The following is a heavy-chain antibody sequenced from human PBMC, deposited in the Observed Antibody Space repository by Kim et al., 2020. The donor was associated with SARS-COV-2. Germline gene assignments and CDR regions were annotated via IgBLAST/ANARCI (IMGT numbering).Heavy chain of an antibody. D-gene: IGHD3-10*01. J-gene: IGHJ6*02. CDR2: ISYDGSNK. CDR3: ARAASGSGMDV. V-gene: IGHV3-30*04. Sequence: GGSLRLSCAASGFTFSSYAMHWVRQAPGKGLEWVAAISYDGSNKYYADSVKGRFTISRDNSKNTLYLQMNSLRAEDTAVYYCARAASGSGMDVWGQGTTVTVSS. CDR1: GFTFSSYA.